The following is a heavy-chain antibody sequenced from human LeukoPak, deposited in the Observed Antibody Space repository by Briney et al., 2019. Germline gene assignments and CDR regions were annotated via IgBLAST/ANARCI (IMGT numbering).Heavy chain of an antibody. V-gene: IGHV4-59*08. Sequence: PSETLSLTCTVSGGSISNYYWSWIRQPPGQGLEWIGFTHYSGNTNDSPSLKSRLTISLDTSSDQVSLKLSSVTAADTAVYYCARHLGGSHSPFDYWGQGTLVTVSS. CDR3: ARHLGGSHSPFDY. CDR2: THYSGNT. J-gene: IGHJ4*02. CDR1: GGSISNYY. D-gene: IGHD1-26*01.